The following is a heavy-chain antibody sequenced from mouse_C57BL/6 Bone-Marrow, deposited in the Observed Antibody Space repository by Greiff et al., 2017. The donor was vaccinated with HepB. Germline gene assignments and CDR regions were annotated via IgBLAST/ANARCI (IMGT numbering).Heavy chain of an antibody. Sequence: QVQLKQPGAELVKPGASVKMSCKASGYTFTSYWITWVKQRPGQGLEWMGDIYPGSGSTNYNEKFKSKATLTVDTSSSTAYMQLSSLTAEDSAVYYCARGVHYYGSSSYFDYWGQGTTLTVSS. D-gene: IGHD1-1*01. CDR1: GYTFTSYW. J-gene: IGHJ2*01. V-gene: IGHV1-55*01. CDR3: ARGVHYYGSSSYFDY. CDR2: IYPGSGST.